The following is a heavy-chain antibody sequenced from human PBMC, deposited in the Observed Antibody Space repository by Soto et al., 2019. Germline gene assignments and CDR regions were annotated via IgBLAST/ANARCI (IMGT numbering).Heavy chain of an antibody. CDR1: GGSISSGDYY. V-gene: IGHV4-30-4*01. CDR3: ARDQPYYYDSRGNYYCMDV. J-gene: IGHJ6*02. Sequence: SETLSLTCTVSGGSISSGDYYWSWIRQPPGKGLEWIGYIYYSGSTYYNPSLKSRVTISVDTSKNQFSLKLSSVTAADTAVYYCARDQPYYYDSRGNYYCMDVWGQGTTVTVSS. D-gene: IGHD3-22*01. CDR2: IYYSGST.